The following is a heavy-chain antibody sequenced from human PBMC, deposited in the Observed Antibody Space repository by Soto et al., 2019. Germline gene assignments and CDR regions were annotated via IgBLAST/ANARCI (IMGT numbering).Heavy chain of an antibody. CDR2: INHSGST. CDR1: GGYFSGYY. V-gene: IGHV4-34*01. Sequence: PETLSLTCAVYGGYFSGYYWSWIRQPPGKGMGWIGEINHSGSTNYNPSLKSRVTISVDTSKNQFSLKLSSVTAADTAVYYCARVITRSDYYYYYMDVWGNGTTVTVSS. J-gene: IGHJ6*03. D-gene: IGHD1-20*01. CDR3: ARVITRSDYYYYYMDV.